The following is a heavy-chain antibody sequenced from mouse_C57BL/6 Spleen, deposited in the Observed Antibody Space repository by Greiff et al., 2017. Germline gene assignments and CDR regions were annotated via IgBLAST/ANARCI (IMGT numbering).Heavy chain of an antibody. CDR2: IDPENGDT. Sequence: EVKLQQSGAELVRPGASVKLSCTASGFNIKDDYMHWVKQRPEQGLEWIGWIDPENGDTEYASKFQGKATITADTSSNTAYLQLSSLTSEDTAVYYCTTGSSGYDYWGQGTTLTVSS. D-gene: IGHD3-2*02. CDR1: GFNIKDDY. J-gene: IGHJ2*01. CDR3: TTGSSGYDY. V-gene: IGHV14-4*01.